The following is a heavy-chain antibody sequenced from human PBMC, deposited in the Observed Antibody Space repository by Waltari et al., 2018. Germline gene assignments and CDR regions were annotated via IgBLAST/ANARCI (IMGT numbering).Heavy chain of an antibody. CDR3: ARLQDSSGGDFYYYYGMDV. Sequence: QFQLAHSGAEAQTPASSVKVSCRASGGTFSSYPISWVRKAPGHGLEWMGRIIPSLGIANYAQKCQGKVTITADKSTSTAYRELSSLRSEDTAVYYCARLQDSSGGDFYYYYGMDVWGQGTTVTVSS. V-gene: IGHV1-69*02. CDR2: IIPSLGIA. J-gene: IGHJ6*02. D-gene: IGHD6-19*01. CDR1: GGTFSSYP.